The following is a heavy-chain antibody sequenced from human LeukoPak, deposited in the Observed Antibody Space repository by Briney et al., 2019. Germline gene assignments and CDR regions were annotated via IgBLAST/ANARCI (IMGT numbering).Heavy chain of an antibody. Sequence: GGSLRLSCAASGFTLSSYAMSWVRQAPGKGLEWVSAISDTGNTYHADSVRGRFTISRDNSKNTLYLQMNSLRAEDTALYYCAKSRTYFDFWGQGTLVTVSS. J-gene: IGHJ4*02. CDR3: AKSRTYFDF. CDR2: ISDTGNT. CDR1: GFTLSSYA. V-gene: IGHV3-23*01.